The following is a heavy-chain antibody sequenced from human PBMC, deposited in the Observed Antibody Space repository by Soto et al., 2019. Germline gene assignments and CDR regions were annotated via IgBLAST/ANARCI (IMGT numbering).Heavy chain of an antibody. V-gene: IGHV4-39*01. D-gene: IGHD3-10*01. CDR1: GGSISRSSYY. J-gene: IGHJ4*02. Sequence: SETLSLTCTVSGGSISRSSYYWGWIRQPPGKGLEWIGSIYYSGSTYYNPSLKSRVTISVDTSKNQFSLKLSSVTAADTAVYYCARGRTPGRITMVRGVITNLYFDYWGQGTLVTVSS. CDR3: ARGRTPGRITMVRGVITNLYFDY. CDR2: IYYSGST.